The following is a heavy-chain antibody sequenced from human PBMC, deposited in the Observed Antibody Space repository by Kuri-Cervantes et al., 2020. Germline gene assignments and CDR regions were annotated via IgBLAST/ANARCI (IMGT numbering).Heavy chain of an antibody. CDR2: ISSSGSTI. D-gene: IGHD3-10*01. J-gene: IGHJ6*03. CDR3: ARDGFTMVRGVDLYYYYYMDV. V-gene: IGHV3-11*04. CDR1: GFTFSDYY. Sequence: LSLTCAASGFTFSDYYMSWIRQAPGKGLEWVSYISSSGSTIYYADSVKGRFTISRDNAKNSLYLQMNSLRAEDTAVYYCARDGFTMVRGVDLYYYYYMDVWGKGTTVTVSS.